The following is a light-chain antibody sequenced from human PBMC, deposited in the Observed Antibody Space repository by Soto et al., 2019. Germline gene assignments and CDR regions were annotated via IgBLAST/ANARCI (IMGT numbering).Light chain of an antibody. CDR3: QVWDNNYDHYV. CDR1: NIGGKS. CDR2: DDG. V-gene: IGLV3-21*02. J-gene: IGLJ1*01. Sequence: YDVSPPPSVSVAPGQAARIIWGGHNIGGKSLHWYQQKPGQAPVLVVYDDGDRPSGIPERFSGSNSGNTATLTISRVEAGDEADYYCQVWDNNYDHYVFGTGTKVTVL.